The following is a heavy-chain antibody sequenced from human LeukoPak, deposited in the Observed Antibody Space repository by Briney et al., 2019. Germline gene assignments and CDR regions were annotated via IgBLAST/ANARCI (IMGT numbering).Heavy chain of an antibody. Sequence: SETLSLTCTVSGGSVSSGSYYWSWIRQPPGKGLEWIGYIYYSGSTDYNPSLKSRVTISVDTSKNQFSLKLSSVTAADTAVYYCARTTTEGYAIGYWGQGTLVTVSS. D-gene: IGHD2-8*01. CDR1: GGSVSSGSYY. CDR2: IYYSGST. CDR3: ARTTTEGYAIGY. V-gene: IGHV4-61*01. J-gene: IGHJ4*02.